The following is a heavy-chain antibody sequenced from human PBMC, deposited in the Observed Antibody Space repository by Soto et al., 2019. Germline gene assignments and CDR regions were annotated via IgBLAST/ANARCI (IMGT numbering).Heavy chain of an antibody. CDR2: ISGSGGGT. V-gene: IGHV3-23*01. CDR1: GFTFSTYA. D-gene: IGHD7-27*01. Sequence: GGSLRLSCGASGFTFSTYAMSWVRQAPGRGLEWVSVISGSGGGTYYADSVKGRFTISRDSSENTLYLQMNSLRAEDTAVYYCAKDRTVNHWGWRGDFDSWGQGTLVTVSS. CDR3: AKDRTVNHWGWRGDFDS. J-gene: IGHJ4*02.